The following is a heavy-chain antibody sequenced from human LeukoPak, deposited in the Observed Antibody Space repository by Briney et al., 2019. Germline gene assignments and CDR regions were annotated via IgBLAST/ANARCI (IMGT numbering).Heavy chain of an antibody. D-gene: IGHD2-21*01. CDR2: IRGDGFSS. V-gene: IGHV3-74*03. CDR1: GFTFREHW. Sequence: PGGSLRLSCAASGFTFREHWMHWVRQAPGKGLVWLARIRGDGFSSTFADSVKGRFTISRDNGKNTLYLQMHSLRADDTAVYYCVRNSPPDCRCGGCSSNWYFDLWGRGTLITVSS. J-gene: IGHJ2*01. CDR3: VRNSPPDCRCGGCSSNWYFDL.